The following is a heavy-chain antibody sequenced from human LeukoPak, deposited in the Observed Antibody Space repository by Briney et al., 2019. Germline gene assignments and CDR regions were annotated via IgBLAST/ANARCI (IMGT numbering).Heavy chain of an antibody. D-gene: IGHD7-27*01. J-gene: IGHJ3*02. CDR2: ISYSAST. CDR3: ARLGVGAGDRRDAFDI. CDR1: GGSISSYY. Sequence: SETLSLTCTVSGGSISSYYWGWVRQPPGNGLEWIGSISYSASTQYTSTFYNPSLKSRVTISVDTSRNQFSLSLISLTAADTAVYYCARLGVGAGDRRDAFDIWGQGTMVTVSS. V-gene: IGHV4-39*01.